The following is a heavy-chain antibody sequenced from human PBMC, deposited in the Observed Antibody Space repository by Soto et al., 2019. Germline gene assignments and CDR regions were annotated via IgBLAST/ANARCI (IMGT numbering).Heavy chain of an antibody. D-gene: IGHD5-12*01. CDR1: GGSISSADYY. V-gene: IGHV4-30-4*01. CDR3: DRAIVVTIGGMDV. J-gene: IGHJ6*02. CDR2: IYYSGST. Sequence: QVQLQESGPGLVKPSQTLSLTCTVSGGSISSADYYWSWVRQPPGKGLEWIGYIYYSGSTFFNPSLKSRVNISKDTSRNQCSLRLNSVTAADTAVYYCDRAIVVTIGGMDVWGQGTTVTVSS.